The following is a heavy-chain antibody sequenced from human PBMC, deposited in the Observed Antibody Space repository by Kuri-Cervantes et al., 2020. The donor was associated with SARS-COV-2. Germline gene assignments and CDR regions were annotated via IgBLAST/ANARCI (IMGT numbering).Heavy chain of an antibody. CDR2: IIPIFGTE. J-gene: IGHJ4*02. V-gene: IGHV1-69*13. CDR1: VGTFISYS. D-gene: IGHD2-2*01. Sequence: VKVSCKASVGTFISYSISWVRQAPGQGREGMGGIIPIFGTENYEEKFQGRVTITTDESTRTAYMELSSLRSEDTAVYYCAGVGYRSSTSWYAFGYWGQGTLVTVSS. CDR3: AGVGYRSSTSWYAFGY.